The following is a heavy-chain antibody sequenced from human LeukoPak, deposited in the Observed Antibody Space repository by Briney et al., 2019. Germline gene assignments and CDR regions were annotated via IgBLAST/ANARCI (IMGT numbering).Heavy chain of an antibody. D-gene: IGHD4-17*01. CDR3: ARSPTGLRKRNDF. J-gene: IGHJ4*02. CDR1: GYTFTSDD. Sequence: ASVKVSCKTSGYTFTSDDINWVRQATGQGREWMGWMNPNSGNTGYAQKFPGRVTMTRNTSISKAYMELRSMRSEDTAIYYCARSPTGLRKRNDFWGQGTLVTVSS. V-gene: IGHV1-8*01. CDR2: MNPNSGNT.